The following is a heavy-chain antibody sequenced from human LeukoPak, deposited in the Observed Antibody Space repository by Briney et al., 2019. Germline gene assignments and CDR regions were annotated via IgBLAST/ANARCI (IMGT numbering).Heavy chain of an antibody. CDR3: AKEDSDYCSSTSCYTFDY. CDR1: GFTFSSYG. D-gene: IGHD2-2*02. Sequence: GGSLRLSCAASGFTFSSYGMHWVRQAPGKGLEWVAFIRYDGSNKYYADSVKGRFTISRDNSKNTLYLQMNSLRAEETAVYYCAKEDSDYCSSTSCYTFDYWGQGTLVTVSS. CDR2: IRYDGSNK. V-gene: IGHV3-30*02. J-gene: IGHJ4*02.